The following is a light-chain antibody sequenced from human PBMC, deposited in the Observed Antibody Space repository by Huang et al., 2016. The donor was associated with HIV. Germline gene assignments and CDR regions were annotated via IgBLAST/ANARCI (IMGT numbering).Light chain of an antibody. V-gene: IGKV3-11*01. CDR2: DTS. CDR1: QSISSY. J-gene: IGKJ2*01. Sequence: EIVLTQSQATLSLSPGEGATLSCRASQSISSYLAWYQHKPGQAPRLLIYDTSNRATGIPARFSGGGSGTDFTLTISRLEPEDFAVYYCQQRSNWPPYTFGQGTKLEIK. CDR3: QQRSNWPPYT.